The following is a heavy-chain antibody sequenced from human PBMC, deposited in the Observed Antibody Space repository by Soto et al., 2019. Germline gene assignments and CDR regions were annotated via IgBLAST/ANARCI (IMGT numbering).Heavy chain of an antibody. Sequence: QITLKESGPTLVKPTQTLTLTCTFSGFSLSTSGVGVGWIRQPPGKALDWLALIYWDDDTRYSPSLKNRLSIXMDISXXQVVLTMTNMDPVDTATYYCAHRTTYEVTTPFFDYWGQGTLVTVSS. CDR1: GFSLSTSGVG. V-gene: IGHV2-5*02. J-gene: IGHJ4*02. D-gene: IGHD4-17*01. CDR2: IYWDDDT. CDR3: AHRTTYEVTTPFFDY.